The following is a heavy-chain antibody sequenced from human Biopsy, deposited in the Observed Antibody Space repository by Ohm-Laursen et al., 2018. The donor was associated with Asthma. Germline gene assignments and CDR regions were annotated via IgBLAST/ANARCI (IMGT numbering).Heavy chain of an antibody. Sequence: SLRLSCAASGFSFDDCAMHWVRQAPGKGLEWVSSISWNSGNMDYADSVKGRFTISRDNAKNSLYLQMQSLRPEDTAFYYCAKSAAYYDSTDYLDFWGRGTLVTVSS. V-gene: IGHV3-9*01. CDR3: AKSAAYYDSTDYLDF. J-gene: IGHJ4*01. D-gene: IGHD3-22*01. CDR1: GFSFDDCA. CDR2: ISWNSGNM.